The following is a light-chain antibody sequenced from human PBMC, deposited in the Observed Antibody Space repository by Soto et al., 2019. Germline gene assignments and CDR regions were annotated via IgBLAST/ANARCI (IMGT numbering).Light chain of an antibody. CDR3: QVWHGSSDHYV. V-gene: IGLV3-21*02. J-gene: IGLJ1*01. CDR2: DES. Sequence: SYELTQPPSVSVAPGQTARITCGGDNIGSKTVHWYQQKSGQAPVLVVYDESDRPSGIPERFSGSNSGNTATLTISRVEAGDEADYYCQVWHGSSDHYVFGTGTKV. CDR1: NIGSKT.